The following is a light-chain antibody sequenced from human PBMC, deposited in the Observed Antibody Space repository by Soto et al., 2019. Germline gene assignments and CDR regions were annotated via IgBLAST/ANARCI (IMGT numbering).Light chain of an antibody. CDR3: QQTYITPRT. Sequence: DIQLTQSPSSLSASVGYRVTITCRASQSITNYLNWYQQKPGKAPELLIYAASTLQRGVPSRFSCSGSGTEFAFTISSLQPEDFATYYCQQTYITPRTFGQGTKVEVK. V-gene: IGKV1-39*01. J-gene: IGKJ1*01. CDR1: QSITNY. CDR2: AAS.